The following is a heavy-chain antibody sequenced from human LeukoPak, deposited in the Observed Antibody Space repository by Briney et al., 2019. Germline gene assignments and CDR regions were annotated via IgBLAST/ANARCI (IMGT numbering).Heavy chain of an antibody. V-gene: IGHV3-7*01. CDR2: IKQDGYEK. CDR3: ARDKIVGPTTLDY. Sequence: GGSLRLSCTASGFTFSNYWMSWVRQTPEKGLEWVANIKQDGYEKYHVDSVKGRFTISRDNAKNSLYLQMSSLRADDTAVYYCARDKIVGPTTLDYWGQGTLVTVSS. CDR1: GFTFSNYW. J-gene: IGHJ4*02. D-gene: IGHD1-26*01.